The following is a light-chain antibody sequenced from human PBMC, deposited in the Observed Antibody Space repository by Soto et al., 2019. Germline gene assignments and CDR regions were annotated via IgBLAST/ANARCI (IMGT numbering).Light chain of an antibody. V-gene: IGKV3-15*01. CDR3: QQYNNWPP. CDR1: QSVSSN. CDR2: GAS. J-gene: IGKJ5*01. Sequence: EIVMPQSPATLSVSPGERATLSCRASQSVSSNLAWYQQKPGQAPRLLIYGASTRATGIPARFSGSGSGTEFTLTISSLQSEDFAVYYCQQYNNWPPFGQGTRLEIK.